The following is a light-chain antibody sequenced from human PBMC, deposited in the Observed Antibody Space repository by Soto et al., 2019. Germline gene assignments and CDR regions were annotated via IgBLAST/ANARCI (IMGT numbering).Light chain of an antibody. V-gene: IGKV1-9*01. CDR1: QGISSY. CDR3: QQLNPFPVT. J-gene: IGKJ5*01. Sequence: DIPLTQSPSFLSASVGDRVTITCRASQGISSYLAWYQQKPGKAPKLLIYAASTLQSGVPSRFSGSGSGTEFTLTISSLQPEDFATYYCQQLNPFPVTFGQGTRLEIK. CDR2: AAS.